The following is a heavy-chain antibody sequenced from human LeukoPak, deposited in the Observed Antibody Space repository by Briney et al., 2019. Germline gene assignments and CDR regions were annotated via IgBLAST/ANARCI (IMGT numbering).Heavy chain of an antibody. Sequence: SETPSLTCVVYGGSFSGHYWSWIRQPPGKGLEWIGEINHSGSINYNPSLKSRVTVSVDTSKNQFSLKLSSVTAADTAVYYCAFTTGNYYLDSWGQGTLVTVSS. CDR2: INHSGSI. J-gene: IGHJ4*02. CDR1: GGSFSGHY. CDR3: AFTTGNYYLDS. V-gene: IGHV4-34*01. D-gene: IGHD1-26*01.